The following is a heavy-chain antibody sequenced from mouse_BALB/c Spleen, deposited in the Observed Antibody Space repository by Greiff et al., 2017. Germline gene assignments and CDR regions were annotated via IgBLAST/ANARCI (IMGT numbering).Heavy chain of an antibody. CDR2: IYPGNGDT. V-gene: IGHV1-12*01. CDR1: GYTFTSYN. Sequence: QVQLQQPGAELVKPGASVKMSCKASGYTFTSYNMHWVKQTPGQGLEWIGAIYPGNGDTSYNQKFKGKATLTADKSSSTAYMQLSSLTSEDSAVYYCAKLGYWYFDVWGAGTTVTVSS. J-gene: IGHJ1*01. CDR3: AKLGYWYFDV. D-gene: IGHD4-1*01.